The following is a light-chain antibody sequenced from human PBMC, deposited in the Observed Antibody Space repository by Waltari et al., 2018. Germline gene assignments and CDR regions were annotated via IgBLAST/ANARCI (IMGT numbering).Light chain of an antibody. CDR1: SSNVGPNY. Sequence: QSVLTQPPSTSGTPGQRVTISCSGSSSNVGPNYVSWYQQLPGTAPTLLIYNNNLRPSGVPDRFSGSKSGTSASLAISGLQSEDEADYYCAAWDDSLNAWMFGGGTKLTVL. CDR2: NNN. V-gene: IGLV1-44*01. CDR3: AAWDDSLNAWM. J-gene: IGLJ3*02.